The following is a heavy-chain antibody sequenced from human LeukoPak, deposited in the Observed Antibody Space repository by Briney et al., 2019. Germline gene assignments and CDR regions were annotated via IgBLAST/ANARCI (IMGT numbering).Heavy chain of an antibody. CDR3: TRHLSYYYYGMDV. J-gene: IGHJ6*02. Sequence: GGSLRLSCAASGFTFSGSAMHWVRQASGKGLEWVGRIRSKANSYATAYAASVKGRFTISRDDSKNTAYLQMNSLKTEDTAVYYCTRHLSYYYYGMDVWGQGTTVTVSS. D-gene: IGHD3-9*01. CDR2: IRSKANSYAT. CDR1: GFTFSGSA. V-gene: IGHV3-73*01.